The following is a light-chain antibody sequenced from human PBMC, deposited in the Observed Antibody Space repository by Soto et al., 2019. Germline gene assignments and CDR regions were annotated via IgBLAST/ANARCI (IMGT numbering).Light chain of an antibody. CDR1: QSISGSY. CDR3: QQYDNSLWT. J-gene: IGKJ1*01. CDR2: GAS. Sequence: EIVLTQSPGTLSLSPGERATLSCRASQSISGSYLAWYQQKPGQAPRLLIYGASTRATGIPDRFSGSGSGTDVTLTISRLEPEDFAVYYCQQYDNSLWTFGQGTKVEIK. V-gene: IGKV3-20*01.